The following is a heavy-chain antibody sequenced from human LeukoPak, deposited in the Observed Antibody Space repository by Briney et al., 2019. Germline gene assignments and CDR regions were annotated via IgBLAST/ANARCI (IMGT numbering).Heavy chain of an antibody. D-gene: IGHD1-7*01. CDR3: ARRLRTGTTLAPFDY. Sequence: ASVKVSCKASGYTFTSYYMHWVRQAPGQGLEWMGIINPSGGSTSYAQKFQGRVTMTRDMSTSTVYMELSSLRSEDTAVYYCARRLRTGTTLAPFDYWGQGTLVTVSS. J-gene: IGHJ4*02. CDR1: GYTFTSYY. CDR2: INPSGGST. V-gene: IGHV1-46*01.